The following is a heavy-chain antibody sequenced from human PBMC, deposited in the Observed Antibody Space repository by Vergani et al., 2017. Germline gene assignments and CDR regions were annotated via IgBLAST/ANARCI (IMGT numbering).Heavy chain of an antibody. CDR2: ISSSGSTI. J-gene: IGHJ2*01. V-gene: IGHV3-48*03. CDR1: GFTFSSYE. Sequence: EVQLVESGGGLVQPGGSLRLSCAASGFTFSSYEMNWVRQAPGKGLEWVSYISSSGSTIYSADSVKGRFTISRDNAKNSLYLQMNSLRAEDTAVYYCASSAYYDFWSGYQRNWYFDLWGRGTLVTVSS. CDR3: ASSAYYDFWSGYQRNWYFDL. D-gene: IGHD3-3*01.